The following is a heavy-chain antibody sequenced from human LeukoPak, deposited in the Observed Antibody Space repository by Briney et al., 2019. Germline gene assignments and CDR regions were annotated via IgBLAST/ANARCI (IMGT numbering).Heavy chain of an antibody. J-gene: IGHJ4*02. CDR2: INSDGSST. D-gene: IGHD3-22*01. Sequence: GGSLRLSCAASGFTFSSYWMHWVRQAPGKGLVWVSRINSDGSSTSYADSVKGRFTISRDNAKNTLYLQMNSRRAEDTAVYYCARVLAYDSSGYYFGYWGQGTLVTVS. V-gene: IGHV3-74*01. CDR3: ARVLAYDSSGYYFGY. CDR1: GFTFSSYW.